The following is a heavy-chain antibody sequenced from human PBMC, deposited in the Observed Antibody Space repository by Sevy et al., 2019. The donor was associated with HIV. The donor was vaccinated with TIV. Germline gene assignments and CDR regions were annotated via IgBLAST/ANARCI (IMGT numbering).Heavy chain of an antibody. CDR2: ISYDGSNK. J-gene: IGHJ4*02. CDR3: AKERGYCSSTSCFDFDY. Sequence: GGSLRLSCAASGFTFSSYGMHWVRQAPGKGLEWVAVISYDGSNKYYADSAKGRFTISRDNSKNTLYLQMNSLRAEDTAVYYCAKERGYCSSTSCFDFDYWGQGTLVTVSS. D-gene: IGHD2-2*01. CDR1: GFTFSSYG. V-gene: IGHV3-30*18.